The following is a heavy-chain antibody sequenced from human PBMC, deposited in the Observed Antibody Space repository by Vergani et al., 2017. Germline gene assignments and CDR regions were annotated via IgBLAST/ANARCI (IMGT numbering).Heavy chain of an antibody. D-gene: IGHD3-22*01. CDR2: ISDSGGST. V-gene: IGHV3-23*01. Sequence: EVQLLESGGGLVQPGGSLRLSCAASGFTFSNYAMTWVRQAPGKGLEWVSGISDSGGSTNYADSVKGRLTISRDNSKNTLYLQMNSLRAEDTAVYYCATVPVGYYYDPSGPRHFDYWGQGTLVTVSS. CDR1: GFTFSNYA. J-gene: IGHJ4*02. CDR3: ATVPVGYYYDPSGPRHFDY.